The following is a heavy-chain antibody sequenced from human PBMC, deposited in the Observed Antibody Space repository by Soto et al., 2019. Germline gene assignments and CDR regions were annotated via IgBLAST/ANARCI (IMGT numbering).Heavy chain of an antibody. J-gene: IGHJ6*02. CDR2: IYYSGGT. CDR3: ATRGSSSSFYGMDV. D-gene: IGHD6-13*01. V-gene: IGHV4-59*08. CDR1: GGSISSYY. Sequence: SETLSLTCTVSGGSISSYYWSWIRQPPGKGLEWIGYIYYSGGTNYNPSLKSRVTISVDTSKNQFSLKLSSVTAADTAVYYCATRGSSSSFYGMDVWGQGTTVTV.